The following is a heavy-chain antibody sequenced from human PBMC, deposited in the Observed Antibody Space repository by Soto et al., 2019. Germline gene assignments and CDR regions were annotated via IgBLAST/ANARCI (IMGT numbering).Heavy chain of an antibody. CDR2: FDPEDGET. Sequence: ASVKVSCKVSGYTLTELSMHWVRQAPGKGLEWMGGFDPEDGETIYAQKFQGRVTMTEDTSTDTAYMELSSLRSEDTAVYYCATTLGGYCSSTSCYKDLYYMDVWGKGTTVTVSS. D-gene: IGHD2-2*02. CDR1: GYTLTELS. J-gene: IGHJ6*03. V-gene: IGHV1-24*01. CDR3: ATTLGGYCSSTSCYKDLYYMDV.